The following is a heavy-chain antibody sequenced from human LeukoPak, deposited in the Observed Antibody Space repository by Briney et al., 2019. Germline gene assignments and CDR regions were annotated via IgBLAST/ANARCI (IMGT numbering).Heavy chain of an antibody. CDR2: IYYSGSP. CDR1: GGLHSTYY. D-gene: IGHD6-13*01. J-gene: IGHJ4*02. Sequence: SLTLSLTCPVSGGLHSTYYWSWIRQPRGKGLEWVGYIYYSGSPNHNPSLHSRVTISVDTSKNQFSLRLSSVTAADTAVYYCARGYGSSWYYFDYWGQGTLVTVSS. CDR3: ARGYGSSWYYFDY. V-gene: IGHV4-59*13.